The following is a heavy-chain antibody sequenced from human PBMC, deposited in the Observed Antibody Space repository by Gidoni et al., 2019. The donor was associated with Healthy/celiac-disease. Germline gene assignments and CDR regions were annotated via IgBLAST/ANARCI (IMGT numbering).Heavy chain of an antibody. CDR2: IYYSGST. J-gene: IGHJ4*02. Sequence: QLQLQESGPGLVKPSEPLTRTCTVSGGSISSSSYYWGWLRQPPGKGLEWIGSIYYSGSTYYNPSLKSRVTISVDTSKNQFSLTLSSVTAADTAVSYCARSKRKGQWLVLPIDYWGQGTLVTVSS. V-gene: IGHV4-39*01. D-gene: IGHD6-19*01. CDR3: ARSKRKGQWLVLPIDY. CDR1: GGSISSSSYY.